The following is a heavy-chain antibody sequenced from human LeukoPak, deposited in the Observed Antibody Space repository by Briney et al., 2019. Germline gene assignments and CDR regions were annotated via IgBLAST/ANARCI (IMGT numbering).Heavy chain of an antibody. CDR1: GYSISSGYY. CDR2: IYHSGST. J-gene: IGHJ4*02. D-gene: IGHD6-13*01. V-gene: IGHV4-38-2*02. CDR3: ASYSSSWYVSY. Sequence: SETLSLTCTVSGYSISSGYYWGWIRQPPGKGLEWIGSIYHSGSTYYNPSLKSRVTISVDTSKNQFSLKLSSVTAADTAVYYCASYSSSWYVSYWGQGTLVTVSS.